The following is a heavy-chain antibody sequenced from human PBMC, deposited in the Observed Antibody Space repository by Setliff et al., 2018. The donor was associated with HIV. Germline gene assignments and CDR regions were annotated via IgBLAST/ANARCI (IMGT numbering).Heavy chain of an antibody. CDR2: IYYSGST. D-gene: IGHD3-3*01. CDR3: ARGYYNFWSGYVNWFDP. CDR1: GVSISSYY. Sequence: SETLSLTCTVSGVSISSYYWSWIRQPPGKGLEWIGYIYYSGSTNYNPSLKSRVTISVDTSKNQFSLQLSSVTAADKAVDYCARGYYNFWSGYVNWFDPWGQGTLVTVSS. V-gene: IGHV4-59*01. J-gene: IGHJ5*02.